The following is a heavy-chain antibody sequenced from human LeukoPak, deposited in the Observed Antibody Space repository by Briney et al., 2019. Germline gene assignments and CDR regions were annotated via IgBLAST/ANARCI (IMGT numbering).Heavy chain of an antibody. D-gene: IGHD2-2*01. J-gene: IGHJ5*02. Sequence: SETLSLTCTVSGGSISSGGYYWSWIRQHPGTGLEWIGYIYYSGSTYYNPSLKSRVTISVDTSKNQFSLKLSSVTAADTAVYYCARFGVDIVVVPAASGDWFDPWGQGTLVTVSS. CDR3: ARFGVDIVVVPAASGDWFDP. V-gene: IGHV4-31*03. CDR1: GGSISSGGYY. CDR2: IYYSGST.